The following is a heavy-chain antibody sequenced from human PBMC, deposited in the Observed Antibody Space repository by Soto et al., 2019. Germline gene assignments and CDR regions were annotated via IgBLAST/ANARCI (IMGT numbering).Heavy chain of an antibody. CDR1: GFSFFSYA. CDR3: GTIEMCWFAN. V-gene: IGHV3-23*01. CDR2: ISGSGGHT. Sequence: PGGSLRLSCTGSGFSFFSYAMSWVRQDPGKGLEWVSTISGSGGHTYYADSVKGRFVVSRDNDKNTVYLHMSSLTGEDTAVYFCGTIEMCWFANWGQGTQVTVSS. J-gene: IGHJ5*02.